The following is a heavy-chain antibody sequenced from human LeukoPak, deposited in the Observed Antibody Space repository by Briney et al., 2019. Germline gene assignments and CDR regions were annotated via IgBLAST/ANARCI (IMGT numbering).Heavy chain of an antibody. CDR2: IDISGGST. D-gene: IGHD4/OR15-4a*01. J-gene: IGHJ4*02. CDR1: GFTFNSHA. CDR3: ANEVRPNDY. V-gene: IGHV3-23*01. Sequence: GGSLRLSCAVSGFTFNSHAMCWVRQAPGKGLEWVSGIDISGGSTYYADSVKGRFTISRDNSKNTLYLQMNSLRGEDTALYFCANEVRPNDYWGQGTLVTVSS.